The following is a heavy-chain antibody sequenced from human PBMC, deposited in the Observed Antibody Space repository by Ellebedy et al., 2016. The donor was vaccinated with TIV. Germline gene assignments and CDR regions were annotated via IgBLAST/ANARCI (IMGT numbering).Heavy chain of an antibody. CDR1: GYSFTVYW. J-gene: IGHJ4*02. CDR2: IYPGDSET. CDR3: ARLPNGNSYGYSFDY. D-gene: IGHD5-18*01. Sequence: KVSCKGSGYSFTVYWIGWVRQMPGKGLEWMGIIYPGDSETRYSPSFQGQVTISADKSISTAYLQWSSLKASDTAMYYCARLPNGNSYGYSFDYWGQGTLVTVSS. V-gene: IGHV5-51*01.